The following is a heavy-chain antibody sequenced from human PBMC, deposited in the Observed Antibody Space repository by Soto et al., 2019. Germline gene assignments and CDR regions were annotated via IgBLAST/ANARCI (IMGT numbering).Heavy chain of an antibody. CDR1: GFTFSSFA. CDR3: AIGEWFSTSDFHF. D-gene: IGHD3-10*01. V-gene: IGHV3-23*01. J-gene: IGHJ4*02. CDR2: IRGSGGGT. Sequence: PGGSLRLSCAASGFTFSSFAVNWVRQAPGKGLEWVSAIRGSGGGTYYADSVEGRFTVSRDNSRNTVYLQVDGLRVEDTAVYHCAIGEWFSTSDFHFWGKGTLVTVSS.